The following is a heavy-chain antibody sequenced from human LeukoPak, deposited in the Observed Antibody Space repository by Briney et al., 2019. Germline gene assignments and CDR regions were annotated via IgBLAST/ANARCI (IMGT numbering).Heavy chain of an antibody. CDR1: GFSLSTSGVG. CDR3: AHDSSGWYGFDS. CDR2: IYWDDDK. D-gene: IGHD6-19*01. V-gene: IGHV2-5*02. Sequence: SGPTLVEPTQTLTLTCTFSGFSLSTSGVGVGWIRQPPGQALEWLALIYWDDDKRYSPSLKSRLTITKDTSENQVVLTMTNMDPVDTGTYYCAHDSSGWYGFDSWGQGTLVTVSS. J-gene: IGHJ4*02.